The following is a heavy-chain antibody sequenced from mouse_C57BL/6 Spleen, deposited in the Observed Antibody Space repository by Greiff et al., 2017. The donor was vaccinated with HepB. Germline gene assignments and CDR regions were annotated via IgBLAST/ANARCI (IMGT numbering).Heavy chain of an antibody. CDR3: TRDVTGYAMDY. V-gene: IGHV1-5*01. CDR1: GYTFTSYW. J-gene: IGHJ4*01. CDR2: IYPGNSDT. D-gene: IGHD2-12*01. Sequence: EVQLQQSGTVLARPGASVKMSCKTSGYTFTSYWMHWVKQRPGQGLEWLGAIYPGNSDTSYHQKFKGKAQLTAVTSASTAYMEISSLTNEDSAVYYCTRDVTGYAMDYWGQGTSVTVSS.